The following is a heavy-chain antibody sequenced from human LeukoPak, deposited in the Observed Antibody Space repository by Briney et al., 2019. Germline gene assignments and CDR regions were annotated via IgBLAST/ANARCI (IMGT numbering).Heavy chain of an antibody. CDR3: ARDRAWNYFDY. V-gene: IGHV3-30*03. J-gene: IGHJ4*02. CDR1: GFPFSRHG. D-gene: IGHD3-3*01. CDR2: ISNDGSRK. Sequence: GSLRLSCAPSGFPFSRHGMHWVRQAPGKGLEWVAIISNDGSRKYYAHSVEGRFTISRDNSKNTLYLQMDSLRAEDTAVYYCARDRAWNYFDYWGQGTLVTVSS.